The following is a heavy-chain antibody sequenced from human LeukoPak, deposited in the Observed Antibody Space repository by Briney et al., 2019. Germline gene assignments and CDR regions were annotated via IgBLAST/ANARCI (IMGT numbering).Heavy chain of an antibody. D-gene: IGHD2-21*01. Sequence: GGSLRLSCAASGFTFSTYAMSWVRQAPGKGLEWVSAIRGSGGDTYYADSVKGRVTISRDNSKNTLFLQMNSLRAEDTAVYYCAKRLIVVTGYYFDYWGQGTLVTVSS. CDR3: AKRLIVVTGYYFDY. J-gene: IGHJ4*02. CDR1: GFTFSTYA. CDR2: IRGSGGDT. V-gene: IGHV3-23*01.